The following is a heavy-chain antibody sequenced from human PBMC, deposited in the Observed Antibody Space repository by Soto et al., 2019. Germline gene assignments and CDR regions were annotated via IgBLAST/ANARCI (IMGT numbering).Heavy chain of an antibody. CDR2: IIPIFGTA. D-gene: IGHD3-10*01. CDR3: ARDGGGLWFGELLPYYYGMDV. CDR1: GGTFSSYA. J-gene: IGHJ6*02. Sequence: QVQLVQSGAEVKKPGSSVKVSCKASGGTFSSYAISWVRQAPGQGLEWMGGIIPIFGTANYAQKFQGRVTITADESTSTAYMELSRLRSEDTAVSYCARDGGGLWFGELLPYYYGMDVWGQGTTVTVSS. V-gene: IGHV1-69*01.